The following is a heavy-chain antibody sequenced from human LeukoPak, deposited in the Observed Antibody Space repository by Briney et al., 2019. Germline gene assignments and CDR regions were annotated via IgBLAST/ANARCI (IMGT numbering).Heavy chain of an antibody. CDR1: GFTFSSYG. Sequence: QTGGSLRLSCAASGFTFSSYGMHWVRQAPGKGLEWVGVIWYDGSNKYYADSVKGRFTISRDNSKNTLYLQMNSLRAEDTAVYYCAKVWGVVIRYYFDYWGQGTLVTVSS. CDR2: IWYDGSNK. J-gene: IGHJ4*02. D-gene: IGHD3-22*01. V-gene: IGHV3-33*06. CDR3: AKVWGVVIRYYFDY.